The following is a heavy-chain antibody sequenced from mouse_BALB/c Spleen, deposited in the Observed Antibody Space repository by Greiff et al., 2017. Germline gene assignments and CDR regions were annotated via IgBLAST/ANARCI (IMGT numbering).Heavy chain of an antibody. J-gene: IGHJ3*01. CDR2: IDPANGNT. Sequence: VQLKQSGAELVKPGASVKLSCTASGFNIKDTYMHWVKQRPEQGLEWIGRIDPANGNTKYDPKFQGKATITADTSSNTAYLQLSSLTSEDTAVYYCARALSGTWFAYWGQGTLVTVSA. D-gene: IGHD4-1*01. CDR3: ARALSGTWFAY. CDR1: GFNIKDTY. V-gene: IGHV14-3*02.